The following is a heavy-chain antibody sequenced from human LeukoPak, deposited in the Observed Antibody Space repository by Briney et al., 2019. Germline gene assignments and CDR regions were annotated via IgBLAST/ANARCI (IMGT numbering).Heavy chain of an antibody. J-gene: IGHJ3*02. V-gene: IGHV4-4*07. CDR3: ATYDILTGDLGWAFDI. CDR2: IYTSGST. CDR1: GGSISRYY. D-gene: IGHD3-9*01. Sequence: SETLSLTCTVAGGSISRYYWSWIRQPAGKGLEWLGRIYTSGSTNYNPSLKSRVTMSVDTSKNQFSLKLSSVTAADAAVYYCATYDILTGDLGWAFDIWGQGTMVTVSS.